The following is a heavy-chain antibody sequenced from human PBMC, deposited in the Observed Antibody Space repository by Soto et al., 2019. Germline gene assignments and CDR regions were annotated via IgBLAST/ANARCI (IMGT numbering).Heavy chain of an antibody. CDR1: GGSISGNW. CDR2: VYHSGTT. V-gene: IGHV4-4*02. Sequence: QVQLQESGPGLVKPSGTLSLTCAVSGGSISGNWWSWVRQPPGKGLEWIGEVYHSGTTYYNPSLKSRVTISLDKSASQISLTLNSVTAADTAVYYCARHVAVARTGGCNPWGQGTLVTVSS. CDR3: ARHVAVARTGGCNP. J-gene: IGHJ5*02. D-gene: IGHD2-21*01.